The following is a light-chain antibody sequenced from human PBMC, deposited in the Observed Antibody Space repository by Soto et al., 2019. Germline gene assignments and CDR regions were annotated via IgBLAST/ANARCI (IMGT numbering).Light chain of an antibody. CDR1: SSDVGGQNA. CDR2: DVS. Sequence: QSALTQPASVSGSLGQSITISCTGTSSDVGGQNAVSWYQQHPGKAPKFMIYDVSKRPSGVSSRFSGSKSGNTASLTISGLQAEDEADYYCCSYAGSSTVVFGGGTQLPS. V-gene: IGLV2-23*02. J-gene: IGLJ2*01. CDR3: CSYAGSSTVV.